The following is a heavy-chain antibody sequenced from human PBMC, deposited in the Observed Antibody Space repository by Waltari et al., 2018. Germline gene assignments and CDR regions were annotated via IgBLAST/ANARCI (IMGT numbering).Heavy chain of an antibody. CDR3: ARESLYYHGSGSYTSIYNWFDP. Sequence: EVQLVESGGGLVQPGGSLRLSCAASGFTFSSYWMRWVRQAPGKGQEGVANIKQDGSGKYYVDSWKGRFTIPRDNAKNSLYLQMNSRRAEDTAVYYCARESLYYHGSGSYTSIYNWFDPWGQGTLVTVSS. V-gene: IGHV3-7*01. J-gene: IGHJ5*02. CDR2: IKQDGSGK. D-gene: IGHD3-10*01. CDR1: GFTFSSYW.